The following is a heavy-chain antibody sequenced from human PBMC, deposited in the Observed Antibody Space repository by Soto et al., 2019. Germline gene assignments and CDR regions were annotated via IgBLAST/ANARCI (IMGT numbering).Heavy chain of an antibody. V-gene: IGHV3-30-3*01. Sequence: GGSLRLSCAASGFTFSSYAMHWVRQAPGKGLEWVAVISYDGSNKYYADSVKGRFTISRDNSKNTLYLQMNSLRAEDTAVYYCARVGGYSSSWYGMDVWGQGTTVTVSS. CDR1: GFTFSSYA. CDR3: ARVGGYSSSWYGMDV. CDR2: ISYDGSNK. J-gene: IGHJ6*02. D-gene: IGHD6-13*01.